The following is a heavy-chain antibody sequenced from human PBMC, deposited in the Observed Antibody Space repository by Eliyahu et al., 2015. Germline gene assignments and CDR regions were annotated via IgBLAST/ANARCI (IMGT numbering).Heavy chain of an antibody. CDR2: IYYSGST. J-gene: IGHJ5*01. Sequence: QVQLQESGPGLVKASETLSLTCTVSGGSISSDYWSWIRQPPGKGLEWIWDIYYSGSTNYNPSLKSRVTISVDTSKNQFSLKLNSVTAADTAVYYCARPTLSGIYLGVIDSWGQGTLVTVSS. D-gene: IGHD1-26*01. CDR1: GGSISSDY. V-gene: IGHV4-59*08. CDR3: ARPTLSGIYLGVIDS.